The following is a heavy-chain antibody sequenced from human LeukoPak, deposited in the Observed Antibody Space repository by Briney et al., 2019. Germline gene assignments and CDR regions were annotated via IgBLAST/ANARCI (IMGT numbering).Heavy chain of an antibody. CDR2: INPNSGGT. D-gene: IGHD2-2*01. J-gene: IGHJ6*02. V-gene: IGHV1-2*02. CDR3: AVGYCSSTSCPWPYYYYGMDV. CDR1: GYTFTGYY. Sequence: ASVKVSCKASGYTFTGYYMHWVRQAPGQGLEWMGWINPNSGGTNYAQKFQGRVTMTRDTSISTAYMELSRLRSDDTAVYYCAVGYCSSTSCPWPYYYYGMDVWGQGTTVTVSS.